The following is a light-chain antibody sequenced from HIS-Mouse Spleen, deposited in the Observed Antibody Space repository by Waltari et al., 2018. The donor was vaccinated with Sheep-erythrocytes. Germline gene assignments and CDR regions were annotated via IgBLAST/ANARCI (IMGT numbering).Light chain of an antibody. CDR2: DVS. Sequence: QSALTQPRSVSGSPGQSVTISCTGTSRDVGGYNSVCWYQQHPGKAPKLMIYDVSKRPSGFPDRFSGSKSGNTASLTISGLQAEDEADYYCCSYAGSYNHVFATGTKVTVL. CDR3: CSYAGSYNHV. CDR1: SRDVGGYNS. V-gene: IGLV2-11*02. J-gene: IGLJ1*01.